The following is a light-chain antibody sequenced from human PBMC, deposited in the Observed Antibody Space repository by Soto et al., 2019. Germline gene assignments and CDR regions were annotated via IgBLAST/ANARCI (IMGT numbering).Light chain of an antibody. CDR3: QQYGSSGT. CDR2: GAS. V-gene: IGKV3-20*01. J-gene: IGKJ1*01. Sequence: EIVLTQSPGTLSLSPGERATLSCRASQSVSSNYLAWYQQKPGPAPRLLIYGASSRATGIPDRFSGSGSGTDFTLTISRLEPEDFAVYYCQQYGSSGTFGQGTKVDI. CDR1: QSVSSNY.